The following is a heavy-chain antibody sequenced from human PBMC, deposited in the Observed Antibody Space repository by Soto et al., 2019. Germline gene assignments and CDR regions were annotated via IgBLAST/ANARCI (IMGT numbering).Heavy chain of an antibody. J-gene: IGHJ5*02. CDR2: IYYTGGT. CDR3: AGGPLSTMAAPDP. CDR1: GVTIRGYY. D-gene: IGHD2-8*01. Sequence: SETLSLTCNVSGVTIRGYYWNWIRQPPGKTLEWIGSIYYTGGTNYNPSLKSRVTISVDTSKNHFSLKFNSLTAADTAVYYCAGGPLSTMAAPDPGGKEPLFTVPS. V-gene: IGHV4-59*01.